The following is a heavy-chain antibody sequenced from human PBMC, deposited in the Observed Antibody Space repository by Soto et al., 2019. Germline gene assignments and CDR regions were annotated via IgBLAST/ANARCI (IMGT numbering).Heavy chain of an antibody. V-gene: IGHV4-34*01. CDR2: INHSGST. CDR1: GGSFSGYY. J-gene: IGHJ6*02. Sequence: KPSETLSLTCAVYGGSFSGYYWSWIRQPPGKGLEWIGEINHSGSTNYNPSLKSRVTISVDTSKNQFSLKLSSVTAADTAVYYCARPGGYYYYGMDVWGQGTTVTVSS. CDR3: ARPGGYYYYGMDV.